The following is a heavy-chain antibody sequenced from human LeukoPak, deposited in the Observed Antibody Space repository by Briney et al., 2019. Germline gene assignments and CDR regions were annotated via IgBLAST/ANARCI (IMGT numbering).Heavy chain of an antibody. CDR2: FNSDTGNT. D-gene: IGHD3-10*01. CDR3: AKARITMVRVYDY. J-gene: IGHJ4*02. V-gene: IGHV1-3*01. CDR1: GYTLTNYA. Sequence: ASVKVSCKASGYTLTNYAIHWVRQAPGQRLEWMGWFNSDTGNTEYSQKFQGRVSISRDTSANTAYLEVNSLRAEDTAVYYCAKARITMVRVYDYWGQGTLVTVSS.